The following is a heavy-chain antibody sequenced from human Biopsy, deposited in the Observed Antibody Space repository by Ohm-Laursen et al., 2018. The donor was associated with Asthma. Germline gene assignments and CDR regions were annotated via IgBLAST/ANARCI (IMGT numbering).Heavy chain of an antibody. D-gene: IGHD1-1*01. CDR1: GFTVSTNG. V-gene: IGHV3-53*01. J-gene: IGHJ6*02. CDR3: ARDLGTTRMDV. CDR2: IYSGGGT. Sequence: SLRLSCAAFGFTVSTNGMSWVRQPPGKGLEWVSVIYSGGGTYYADSVQGRVTISRDNSKNTLSLQMNSLRAEDTAVYYCARDLGTTRMDVWGQGTTVTVSS.